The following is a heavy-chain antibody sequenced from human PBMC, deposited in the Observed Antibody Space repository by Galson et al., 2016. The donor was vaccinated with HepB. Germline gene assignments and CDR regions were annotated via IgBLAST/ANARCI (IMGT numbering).Heavy chain of an antibody. CDR1: GFSVIYNS. V-gene: IGHV3-66*01. CDR2: IYPGGGT. Sequence: SLRLSCAVSGFSVIYNSMNWVRQAPGKGLEWVSVIYPGGGTKYADSVKDRFTLSTDNSKNTLYLQMNFLRAEDTAVYFFARDPPGSTMGDAFDIWGQGTMVTVSS. J-gene: IGHJ3*02. D-gene: IGHD3-10*01. CDR3: ARDPPGSTMGDAFDI.